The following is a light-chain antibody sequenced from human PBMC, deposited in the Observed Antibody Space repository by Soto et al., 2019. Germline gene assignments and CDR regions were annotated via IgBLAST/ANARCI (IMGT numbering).Light chain of an antibody. CDR2: EVS. Sequence: QSALTQPPSASGSPGQSVTISCTGTSSDVGAYNYVSWYQQHPGKVPKLIIYEVSKRPSGVPDRFSASKSGNASSLTVSGLQAEDEADYYCSSYAGSNSVVFGGGTKLTFL. V-gene: IGLV2-8*01. J-gene: IGLJ2*01. CDR3: SSYAGSNSVV. CDR1: SSDVGAYNY.